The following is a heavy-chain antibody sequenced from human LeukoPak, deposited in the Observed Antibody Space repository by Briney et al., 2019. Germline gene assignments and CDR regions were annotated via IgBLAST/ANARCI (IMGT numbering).Heavy chain of an antibody. J-gene: IGHJ4*02. V-gene: IGHV4-39*07. CDR3: ARVGLWFGEFHHPTFDY. CDR1: GGSISSSSYY. CDR2: IYYSGST. D-gene: IGHD3-10*01. Sequence: SETLSLTCTVSGGSISSSSYYWGWIRQPPGKGLEWIGSIYYSGSTYYNPSLKSRVTISVDTSKNQFSLKLSSVTAADTAVYYCARVGLWFGEFHHPTFDYWGQGTLVTVSS.